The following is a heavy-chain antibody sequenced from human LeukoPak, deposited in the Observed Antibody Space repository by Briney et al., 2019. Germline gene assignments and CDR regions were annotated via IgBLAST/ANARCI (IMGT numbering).Heavy chain of an antibody. J-gene: IGHJ4*02. V-gene: IGHV3-15*01. CDR1: GFTFSSYW. CDR3: TTSQNFPVGFVY. CDR2: IKSKTDGGTT. Sequence: GGSLRLSCAASGFTFSSYWMSWVRQAPGKGLEWVGRIKSKTDGGTTDYAAPVKGRFTISRDDSKNTLYLQMNSLKTEDTAVYYCTTSQNFPVGFVYWGQGTLVTVSS.